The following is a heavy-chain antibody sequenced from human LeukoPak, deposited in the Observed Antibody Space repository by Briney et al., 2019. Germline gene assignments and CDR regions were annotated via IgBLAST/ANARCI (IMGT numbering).Heavy chain of an antibody. J-gene: IGHJ6*03. CDR3: AREGRWELQSYYYYYMDV. D-gene: IGHD1-26*01. V-gene: IGHV1-2*02. Sequence: ASVKVSCKASGYTFTGYYMHWVRQAPGQGLEWMGWINPNSGGTNYAQKFQGRVTMTRDTSISTAYMELSRLRSDDTAVYYCAREGRWELQSYYYYYMDVWGKGTTVTVSS. CDR2: INPNSGGT. CDR1: GYTFTGYY.